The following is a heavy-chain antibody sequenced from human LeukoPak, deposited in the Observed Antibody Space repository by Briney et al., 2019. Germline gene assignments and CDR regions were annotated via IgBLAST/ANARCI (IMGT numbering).Heavy chain of an antibody. CDR3: ARGSRHYYDSSGSSNWFDP. V-gene: IGHV1-2*02. D-gene: IGHD3-22*01. CDR2: INPNSGGT. J-gene: IGHJ5*02. CDR1: GYTFTGYC. Sequence: GASVKVSCKASGYTFTGYCMHWVRQAPGQGLEWMGWINPNSGGTNYAQKFQGRVTMTRDTSISTAYMELSRLRSDDTAVYYCARGSRHYYDSSGSSNWFDPWGQGTLVTVSS.